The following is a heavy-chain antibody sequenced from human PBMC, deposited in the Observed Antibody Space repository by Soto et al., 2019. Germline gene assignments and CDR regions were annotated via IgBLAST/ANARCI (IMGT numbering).Heavy chain of an antibody. CDR1: GGTFSSYT. J-gene: IGHJ6*02. D-gene: IGHD3-10*01. Sequence: QVQLVQSGAEVKKPGSSVKVSCKASGGTFSSYTISWVRQAPGQGLEWMGRIIPILGIANYAQKFQGIVTITADKSTSTAYMELSSLRSEDTAVYYCARFRGSYGMDVWGQGTTVTVSS. V-gene: IGHV1-69*02. CDR3: ARFRGSYGMDV. CDR2: IIPILGIA.